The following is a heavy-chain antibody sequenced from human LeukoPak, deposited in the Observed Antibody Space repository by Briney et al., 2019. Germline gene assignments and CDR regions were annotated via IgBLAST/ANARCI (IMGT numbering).Heavy chain of an antibody. CDR1: GYPFPTYW. CDR2: IYPGHSRT. CDR3: VRHLSDITSCPIY. Sequence: GGSPEISFKGSGYPFPTYWIGWVRPMPGKGGEWMVIIYPGHSRTTYSPSFQGQVTISADNSIRTAYLQWNSLKASDTAIYYCVRHLSDITSCPIYWGPGTLLTVAS. J-gene: IGHJ4*02. D-gene: IGHD2-2*01. V-gene: IGHV5-51*01.